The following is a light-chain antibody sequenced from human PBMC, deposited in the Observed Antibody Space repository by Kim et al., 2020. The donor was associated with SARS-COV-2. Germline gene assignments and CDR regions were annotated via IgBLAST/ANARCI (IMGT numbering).Light chain of an antibody. CDR1: SSDVSSYNS. CDR2: DVS. V-gene: IGLV2-14*03. J-gene: IGLJ1*01. CDR3: SSHTTSSTYV. Sequence: TISSTETSSDVSSYNSVSWYQQHPGTAPKLIIYDVSERASGVSNRFSGSQSGNTASLTISGLRAEDEADYYCSSHTTSSTYVFGSGTRVTVL.